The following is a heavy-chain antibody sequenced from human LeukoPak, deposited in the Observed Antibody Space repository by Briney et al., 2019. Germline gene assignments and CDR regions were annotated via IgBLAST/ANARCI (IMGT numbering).Heavy chain of an antibody. CDR3: ARGGVPAAPSI. D-gene: IGHD2-2*01. CDR1: GGSISGYI. CDR2: IYHTGGT. J-gene: IGHJ3*02. Sequence: SETLSLTCSVSGGSISGYIWSWVRQPPGKGLEWIAYIYHTGGTNYNPSLKSRVTISVDTSKDQFSLRLTSVTAADTAVYYCARGGVPAAPSIWGQGTMVTVSS. V-gene: IGHV4-59*08.